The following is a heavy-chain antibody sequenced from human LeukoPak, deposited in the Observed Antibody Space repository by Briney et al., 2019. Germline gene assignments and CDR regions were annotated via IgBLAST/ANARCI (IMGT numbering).Heavy chain of an antibody. J-gene: IGHJ4*02. CDR2: ISYDGSNK. D-gene: IGHD6-19*01. CDR1: GFIFSNYG. V-gene: IGHV3-30*19. Sequence: PGGSLRLSCATSGFIFSNYGMHWVRQAPGKGLEWVAVISYDGSNKYYADSVKGRFTISRDNSKNTLYLQMNSLRAEDTAVYYCARDFSMGDIAVAGNFDYWGQGTLVTVSS. CDR3: ARDFSMGDIAVAGNFDY.